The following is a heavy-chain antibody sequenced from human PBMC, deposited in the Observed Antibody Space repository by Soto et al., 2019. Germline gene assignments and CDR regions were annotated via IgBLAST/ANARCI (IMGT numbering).Heavy chain of an antibody. Sequence: SEILSLTCTVSGGSISSYYWSWIRQPPGKGLEWIGYIYYSGSTNYNPSLKSRVTISVDTSKNQFSLKLSSVTAADTAVYYCARVWLQYNWFDPWGQGTLVTVSS. V-gene: IGHV4-59*01. CDR2: IYYSGST. CDR3: ARVWLQYNWFDP. J-gene: IGHJ5*02. CDR1: GGSISSYY. D-gene: IGHD5-18*01.